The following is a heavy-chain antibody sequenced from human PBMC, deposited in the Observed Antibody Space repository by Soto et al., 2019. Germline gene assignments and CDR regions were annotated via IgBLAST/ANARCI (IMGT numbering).Heavy chain of an antibody. J-gene: IGHJ3*01. Sequence: EVQLVESGGGLVQPGGSLTLSCAASGFTFSSFWMTWVRQAPGKGLEWVANIKQDGSAKNYVDSVEGRFTVSRDNAKNSLYLQMNSLRVEDTAVYYCVSSQSAASHAWGQGTMVIVSS. CDR3: VSSQSAASHA. CDR2: IKQDGSAK. V-gene: IGHV3-7*01. D-gene: IGHD3-3*01. CDR1: GFTFSSFW.